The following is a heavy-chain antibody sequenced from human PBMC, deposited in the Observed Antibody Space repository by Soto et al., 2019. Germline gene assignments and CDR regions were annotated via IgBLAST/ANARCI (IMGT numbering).Heavy chain of an antibody. Sequence: PSETLSLTCTVSGGSISSYYWSWIRQPPGKGLEWIGYIYYSGSTNYNPSLKSRVTISVDTSKNQFSLKLSSVTAADTAVYYCARGYYDSSGYYYLKFDYWGQGTLVTVSS. CDR3: ARGYYDSSGYYYLKFDY. V-gene: IGHV4-59*01. CDR2: IYYSGST. D-gene: IGHD3-22*01. J-gene: IGHJ4*02. CDR1: GGSISSYY.